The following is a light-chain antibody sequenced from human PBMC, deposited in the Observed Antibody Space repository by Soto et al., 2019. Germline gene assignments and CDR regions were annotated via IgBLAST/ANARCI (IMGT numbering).Light chain of an antibody. J-gene: IGLJ2*01. V-gene: IGLV1-51*01. CDR3: QTWDRSLPAYV. CDR1: SSNIGNNY. CDR2: DNN. Sequence: QSVLTQPPSVSAAPGQKVTISCSGSSSNIGNNYVFWYQQLPGTAPKLLIYDNNNRPSGIPDRFSGSKSGTSGTLDITGLQTGDEADYYCQTWDRSLPAYVFGGGTKLTVL.